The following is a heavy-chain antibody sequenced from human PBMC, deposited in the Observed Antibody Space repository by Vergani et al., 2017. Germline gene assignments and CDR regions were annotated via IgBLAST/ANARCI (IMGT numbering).Heavy chain of an antibody. Sequence: QVTLRESGPALLKPRQTLTLTCILSGLSIDIGGMSVTWIRQSPGKALEWLARFDWDDAKYYNASLRTRLTISKDSSKNQVVLRMTNVEPLDTAKYYCARIRRSGRSGYDIFDFWGQGILVTVAS. CDR1: GLSIDIGGMS. V-gene: IGHV2-70*15. D-gene: IGHD5-12*01. J-gene: IGHJ4*02. CDR2: FDWDDAK. CDR3: ARIRRSGRSGYDIFDF.